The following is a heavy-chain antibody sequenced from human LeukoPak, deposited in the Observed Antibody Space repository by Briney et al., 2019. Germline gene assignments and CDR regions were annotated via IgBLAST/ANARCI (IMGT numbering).Heavy chain of an antibody. J-gene: IGHJ3*02. CDR1: GGSISSNY. V-gene: IGHV4-59*08. CDR2: IYYSGST. Sequence: PSETLSRTGTVSGGSISSNYWSWIRQPPGKGLEWIGYIYYSGSTNYNPSLKSRVTISVDTSKNQFSLQLSSVTAADTAVYYCARHTFRFVGATGDAFDIWGQGTMVTVSS. D-gene: IGHD1-26*01. CDR3: ARHTFRFVGATGDAFDI.